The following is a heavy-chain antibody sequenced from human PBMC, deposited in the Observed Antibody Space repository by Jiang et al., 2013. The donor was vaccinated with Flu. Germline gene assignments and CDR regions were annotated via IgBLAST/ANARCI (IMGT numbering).Heavy chain of an antibody. CDR3: ARGRVYYDSSGSRRDYYYG. D-gene: IGHD3-22*01. Sequence: GPGLVKPSQTLSLTCTVSGGSISSGSYYWSWIRQPAGKGLEWIGRIYTSGSTNYNPSLKSRVTISVDTSKNQFSLKLSSVTAADTAVYYCARGRVYYDSSGSRRDYYYG. V-gene: IGHV4-61*02. CDR1: GGSISSGSYY. J-gene: IGHJ6*01. CDR2: IYTSGST.